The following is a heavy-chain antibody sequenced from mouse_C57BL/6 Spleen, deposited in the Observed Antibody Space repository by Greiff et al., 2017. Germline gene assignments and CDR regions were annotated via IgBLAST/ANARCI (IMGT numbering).Heavy chain of an antibody. CDR1: GYSFTGYY. V-gene: IGHV1-42*01. D-gene: IGHD1-1*01. J-gene: IGHJ2*01. CDR3: ARSSYYGSSGY. CDR2: INPSTGGT. Sequence: VQLQQSGPELVKPGASVKISCKASGYSFTGYYMNWVKQSPEKSLEWIGEINPSTGGTTYNQKFKAKATLTVDKSSSTAYMQLKSLTSEDSAVYYCARSSYYGSSGYWGQGTTLTVSS.